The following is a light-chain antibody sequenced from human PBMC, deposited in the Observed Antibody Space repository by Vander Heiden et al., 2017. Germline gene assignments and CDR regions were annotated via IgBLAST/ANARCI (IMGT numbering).Light chain of an antibody. Sequence: QTVVTQEPSMTVSPGGTVTLTCASNTGAVTSGYYPNWSQQKPGQAPMTLIYSAINKYSWTPARFSASLLGGKAALTLSGVQPEDEAEYYCLLYFGGAWVFGGGTKLTVL. CDR2: SAI. CDR3: LLYFGGAWV. CDR1: TGAVTSGYY. J-gene: IGLJ2*01. V-gene: IGLV7-43*01.